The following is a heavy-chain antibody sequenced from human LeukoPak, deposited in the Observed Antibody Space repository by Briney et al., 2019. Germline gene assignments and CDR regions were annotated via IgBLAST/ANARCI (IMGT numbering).Heavy chain of an antibody. D-gene: IGHD5-24*01. V-gene: IGHV4-34*01. CDR2: INHSGST. CDR1: GGSFSGYY. CDR3: ARGQRWLQRKKGTLDY. J-gene: IGHJ4*02. Sequence: SETLSLTCAVYGGSFSGYYWSWIRQPPGKGLEWIGEINHSGSTNYNPSLKSRVTISVDTSKNQFSLKLSSVTAADTAVYCCARGQRWLQRKKGTLDYWGQGTLVTVSS.